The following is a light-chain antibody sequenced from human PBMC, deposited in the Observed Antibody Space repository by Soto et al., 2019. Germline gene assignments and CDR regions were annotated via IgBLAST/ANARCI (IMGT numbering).Light chain of an antibody. Sequence: QSALTQPASVSGSPGQSITISCTGSSSDVGTYRLVSWYQQHPGKAPELIIYEVSKRPSGVPDRFSGSKSGNTASLTVSGLQAEDEADYYCSSYAGSNMVVFGGGTKLTVL. J-gene: IGLJ2*01. CDR3: SSYAGSNMVV. V-gene: IGLV2-14*02. CDR2: EVS. CDR1: SSDVGTYRL.